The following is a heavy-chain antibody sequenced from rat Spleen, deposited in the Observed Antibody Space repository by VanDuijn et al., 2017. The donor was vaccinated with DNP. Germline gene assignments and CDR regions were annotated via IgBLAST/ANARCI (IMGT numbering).Heavy chain of an antibody. V-gene: IGHV5-25*01. J-gene: IGHJ1*01. CDR2: ISNGGGST. CDR3: ARDAGGPFDY. CDR1: GFALSDYY. Sequence: EVQLVESGGGLEQPGRALNLSCKASGFALSDYYMAWVRQTPKTGLEWVASISNGGGSTYYPDSVKGRFTISRDNAKNTLQLQMNNLRSEDTATYYCARDAGGPFDYWGPGTMVTVSS. D-gene: IGHD1-11*01.